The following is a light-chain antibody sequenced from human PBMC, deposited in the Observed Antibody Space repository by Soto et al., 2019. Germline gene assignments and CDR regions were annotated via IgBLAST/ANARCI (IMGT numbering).Light chain of an antibody. V-gene: IGKV3-15*01. CDR3: QQYYQWPSYT. CDR2: DAS. Sequence: EIVMTQSPLTLSASPGERAIFSCRASQSVGSNIAWYQQKPGQSPRLLVYDASTRATAIPARFSGSASGTDFILTINPLQPEDFAVSYCQQYYQWPSYTFGQGTKVDIK. CDR1: QSVGSN. J-gene: IGKJ2*01.